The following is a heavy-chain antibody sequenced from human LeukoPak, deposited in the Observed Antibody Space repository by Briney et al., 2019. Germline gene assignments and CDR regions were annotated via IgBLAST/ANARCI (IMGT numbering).Heavy chain of an antibody. CDR2: IYHSGST. D-gene: IGHD3-9*01. J-gene: IGHJ4*02. CDR1: GYSISGGYY. V-gene: IGHV4-38-2*01. Sequence: SETLSLTCAVSGYSISGGYYWGWIRQPPGKGLEWIGSIYHSGSTYYNPSLKSRVTISVDTSKNQFSLKLSSVTAADTAVYYCARGSSSYDILTGYYGYWGQGTLVTVSS. CDR3: ARGSSSYDILTGYYGY.